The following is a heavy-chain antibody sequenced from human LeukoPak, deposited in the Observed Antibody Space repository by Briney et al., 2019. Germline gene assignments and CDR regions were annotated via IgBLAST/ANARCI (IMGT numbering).Heavy chain of an antibody. J-gene: IGHJ4*02. CDR1: GGTFSSYA. V-gene: IGHV1-69*04. Sequence: SVKVSCKASGGTFSSYAISWVRPAPGQGLEWMGRIIPILGIANYAQKFQGRVTITADKSTSTAYMELSSLRSEDTAVYYCARDFPGIAVAGTPRPWGQGTLVTVSS. D-gene: IGHD6-19*01. CDR2: IIPILGIA. CDR3: ARDFPGIAVAGTPRP.